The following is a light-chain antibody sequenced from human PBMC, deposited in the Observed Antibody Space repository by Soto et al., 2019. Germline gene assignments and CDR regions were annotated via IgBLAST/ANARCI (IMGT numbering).Light chain of an antibody. Sequence: QSALTQPASVSGSPGQSITISCTGSSNDVGGYDYVSWYQQHPGKAPKVLIYEVSNRPSGVSNRFSGSKSGNTASLTISGLQAEDEADYYCCSYTSSSTRLFGGGTKVT. J-gene: IGLJ2*01. CDR2: EVS. CDR3: CSYTSSSTRL. CDR1: SNDVGGYDY. V-gene: IGLV2-14*01.